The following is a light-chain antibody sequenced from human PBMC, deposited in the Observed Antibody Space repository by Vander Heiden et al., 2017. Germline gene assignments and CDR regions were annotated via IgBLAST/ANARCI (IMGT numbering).Light chain of an antibody. CDR3: QRYDSYPLT. Sequence: AIRMTQSPSSFSASTGDRVTITCRASQGISSYLAWYQQKPGKAPKLLIYAASTLQSGVPSRFSGSGSGTDFTLTISCLQSEDFATYYCQRYDSYPLTFGGGTKVEIK. CDR2: AAS. J-gene: IGKJ4*01. V-gene: IGKV1-8*01. CDR1: QGISSY.